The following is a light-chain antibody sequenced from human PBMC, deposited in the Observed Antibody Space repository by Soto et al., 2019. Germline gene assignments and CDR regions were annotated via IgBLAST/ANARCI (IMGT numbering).Light chain of an antibody. CDR2: SNN. CDR3: AAWDDSLNGWV. CDR1: SSNIGSNT. V-gene: IGLV1-44*01. Sequence: QPVLTQPPSASGTPGQRVTVSCSGSSSNIGSNTVNWYQQLPGTAPKLLIYSNNQRPSGVPDRFSGSKSGTSASLAISGPQSEDEADYYCAAWDDSLNGWVFGGGTKLTVL. J-gene: IGLJ3*02.